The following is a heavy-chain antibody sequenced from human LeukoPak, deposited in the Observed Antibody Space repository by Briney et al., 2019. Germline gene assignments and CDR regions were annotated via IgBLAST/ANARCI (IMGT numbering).Heavy chain of an antibody. CDR1: GASISSSSDY. Sequence: SETLSLTCSVSGASISSSSDYWDWIRQPPGKGLEWIGRIYYSGSSYYNPSLNSRVTISVNTSNNQFSLKLSSVTAADTAVYYCARYISSVGYFDSWGQGTLVTVSS. V-gene: IGHV4-39*01. CDR2: IYYSGSS. J-gene: IGHJ4*02. CDR3: ARYISSVGYFDS. D-gene: IGHD6-6*01.